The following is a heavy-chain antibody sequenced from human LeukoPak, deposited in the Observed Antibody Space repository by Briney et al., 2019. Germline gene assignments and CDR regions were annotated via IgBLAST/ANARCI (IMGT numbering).Heavy chain of an antibody. CDR2: IDPSDSYT. CDR3: ARQSPNGLFDY. D-gene: IGHD1-1*01. V-gene: IGHV5-10-1*01. CDR1: GYSFTSYW. J-gene: IGHJ4*02. Sequence: GESLKISCKGSGYSFTSYWSRWVRQMPGRGLEWVGRIDPSDSYTNYSPFFQGHVTISADKSISTAYPQWSSLKASDTAMYYSARQSPNGLFDYWGQGTLVTVSS.